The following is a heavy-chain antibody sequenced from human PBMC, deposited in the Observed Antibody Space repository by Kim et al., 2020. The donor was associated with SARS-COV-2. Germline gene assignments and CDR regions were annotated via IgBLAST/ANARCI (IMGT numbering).Heavy chain of an antibody. D-gene: IGHD6-19*01. V-gene: IGHV4-39*01. CDR2: IYYSGST. CDR3: ASIAVTTPHRYGMDV. CDR1: GGSISSSSYY. Sequence: SETLSLTCTVSGGSISSSSYYWGWIRQPPGKGLEWIGSIYYSGSTYYNPSLKSRVTISVDTSKNQFSLKLSSVTAADTAVYYCASIAVTTPHRYGMDVWGQGTTVTVSS. J-gene: IGHJ6*02.